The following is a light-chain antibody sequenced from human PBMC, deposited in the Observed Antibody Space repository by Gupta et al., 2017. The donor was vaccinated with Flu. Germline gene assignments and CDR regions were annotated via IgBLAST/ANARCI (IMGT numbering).Light chain of an antibody. CDR1: QDIRNY. Sequence: VGDRVTITCQASQDIRNYLNWYQQKPGKAPDLLIYDASKLEKGVPSRFSGSGYGTEFTFTIKGLQAEDVATYYCQQYDSLPTFGQGTTVEIK. CDR2: DAS. J-gene: IGKJ1*01. CDR3: QQYDSLPT. V-gene: IGKV1-33*01.